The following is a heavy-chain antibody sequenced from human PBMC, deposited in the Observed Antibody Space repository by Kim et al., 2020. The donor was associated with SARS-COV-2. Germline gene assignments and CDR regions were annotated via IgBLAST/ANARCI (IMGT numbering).Heavy chain of an antibody. Sequence: GGSLRLSCAASGFTFSNYAMSWVRQAPGKGLEWVSAISGSGGSTYYADSVKGRFTISRDNSKNTLYLQMNTLRAEDTAVYYCAKGGYCSGGSCRPEYGMDVWGQGTTVTVSS. CDR2: ISGSGGST. J-gene: IGHJ6*02. D-gene: IGHD2-15*01. CDR1: GFTFSNYA. CDR3: AKGGYCSGGSCRPEYGMDV. V-gene: IGHV3-23*01.